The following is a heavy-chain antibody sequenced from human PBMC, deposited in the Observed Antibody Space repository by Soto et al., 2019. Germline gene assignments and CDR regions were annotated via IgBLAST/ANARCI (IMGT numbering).Heavy chain of an antibody. Sequence: SETLSLTCTVSGGSVSSGSYYWSWIRQPPGKGLEWVGYIYYSGSTNYNPSLKSRVTISVDTSKNQFSLKLSSVTAADTAVYYCARDNVWAADQNWLDPWGPGTMLTVYS. J-gene: IGHJ5*02. V-gene: IGHV4-61*01. CDR3: ARDNVWAADQNWLDP. CDR1: GGSVSSGSYY. D-gene: IGHD6-13*01. CDR2: IYYSGST.